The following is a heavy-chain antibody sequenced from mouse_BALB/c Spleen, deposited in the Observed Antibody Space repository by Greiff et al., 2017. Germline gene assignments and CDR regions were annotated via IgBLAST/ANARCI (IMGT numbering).Heavy chain of an antibody. V-gene: IGHV5-6-2*01. J-gene: IGHJ2*01. CDR1: GFTFSSYY. CDR2: INSNGGST. CDR3: ARSYYYGSSSYYFDY. Sequence: EVKLMESGGGLVKLGGSLKLSCAASGFTFSSYYMSWVRQTPEKRLELVAAINSNGGSTYYPDTVKGRFTISRDNAKNTLYLQMSSLKSEDTALYYCARSYYYGSSSYYFDYWGQGTTLTVSS. D-gene: IGHD1-1*01.